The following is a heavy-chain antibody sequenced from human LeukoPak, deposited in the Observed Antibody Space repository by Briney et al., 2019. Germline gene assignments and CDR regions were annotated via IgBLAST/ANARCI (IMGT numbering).Heavy chain of an antibody. Sequence: GGSLSLSCAASGFTFSSYSMNWVRQAPGKEWEWGSYISSSSSTIYYADSVKGRFTISRDNAKNSLYLQMNSLRAEDTAVYYCARDIPVVVAAADYGMDVWGLGTTVTVSS. V-gene: IGHV3-48*04. CDR2: ISSSSSTI. CDR3: ARDIPVVVAAADYGMDV. D-gene: IGHD2-15*01. CDR1: GFTFSSYS. J-gene: IGHJ6*02.